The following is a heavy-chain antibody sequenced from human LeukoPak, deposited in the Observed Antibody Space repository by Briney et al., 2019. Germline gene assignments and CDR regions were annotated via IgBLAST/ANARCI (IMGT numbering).Heavy chain of an antibody. V-gene: IGHV3-23*01. Sequence: PGGSLRLSCAASGFTVSSNYMSWVRQAPGKGLEWVSAISGSGGNTHYVDSVKGRFTISRDNSKLTLYLQLNSLRADDTAVYYCGRRPVYWVTAYWYFDPWGRGTLVTVSS. J-gene: IGHJ2*01. CDR3: GRRPVYWVTAYWYFDP. D-gene: IGHD1-26*01. CDR1: GFTVSSNY. CDR2: ISGSGGNT.